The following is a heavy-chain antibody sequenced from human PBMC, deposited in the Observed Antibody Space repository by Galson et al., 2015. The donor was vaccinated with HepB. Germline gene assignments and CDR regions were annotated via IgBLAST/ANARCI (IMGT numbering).Heavy chain of an antibody. D-gene: IGHD1-26*01. Sequence: SLRLSCATSGFTFTTHAMSWVRQAPGKGLEWVAAISGSGIYKYSTDSARGRFTISRDNSKNTVHLEMNSLRVEDPAVYYCAKRGESGGYSPLDYWGQGSLVIVSS. CDR1: GFTFTTHA. CDR3: AKRGESGGYSPLDY. CDR2: ISGSGIYK. V-gene: IGHV3-23*01. J-gene: IGHJ4*02.